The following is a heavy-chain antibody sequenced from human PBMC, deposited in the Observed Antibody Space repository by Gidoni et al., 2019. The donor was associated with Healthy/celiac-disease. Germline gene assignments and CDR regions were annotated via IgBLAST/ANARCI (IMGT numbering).Heavy chain of an antibody. V-gene: IGHV3-53*01. CDR2: IYSGGRT. CDR3: ARRGYSSVFDY. Sequence: EVQLVESGGGLIQPGGSLRLSCAASGFTVSSNYMSWVRQAPGQGLEWVSVIYSGGRTYYADSGKGRFIISRDNSKNTLYLQMNSLRAEDTAVYYCARRGYSSVFDYWGQGTLVTVSS. J-gene: IGHJ4*02. D-gene: IGHD5-18*01. CDR1: GFTVSSNY.